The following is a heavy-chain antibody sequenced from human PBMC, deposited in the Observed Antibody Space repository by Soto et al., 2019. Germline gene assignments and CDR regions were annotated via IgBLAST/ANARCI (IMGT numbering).Heavy chain of an antibody. CDR2: IIPIFGTA. CDR1: GGTFSSYA. D-gene: IGHD3-22*01. CDR3: ARDTGYYDSSGSSLDAFDI. J-gene: IGHJ3*02. Sequence: ASVKVSCKASGGTFSSYAISWVRQAPGQRLEWMGGIIPIFGTANYAQKFQGRVTITADESTSTAYMELSSLRSEDTAVYYCARDTGYYDSSGSSLDAFDIWGQGTMVTVSS. V-gene: IGHV1-69*13.